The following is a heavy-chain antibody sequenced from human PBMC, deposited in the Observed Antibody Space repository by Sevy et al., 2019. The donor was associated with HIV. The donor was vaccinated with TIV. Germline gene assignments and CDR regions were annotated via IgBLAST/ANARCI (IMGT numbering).Heavy chain of an antibody. D-gene: IGHD5-18*01. V-gene: IGHV3-48*03. CDR3: ARGRSTAMVDYGMDV. J-gene: IGHJ6*02. CDR2: ISSSGSTI. CDR1: GFTFSSYE. Sequence: GGSLRLSCAASGFTFSSYEVNWVRQAPGKGLEWVSYISSSGSTIYYADSVKGRFTISRDNAKNSLYLQMNSLRAEDTAVYYCARGRSTAMVDYGMDVWGQGTTVTVSS.